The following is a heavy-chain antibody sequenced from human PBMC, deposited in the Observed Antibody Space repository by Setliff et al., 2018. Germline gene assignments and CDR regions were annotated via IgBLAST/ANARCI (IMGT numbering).Heavy chain of an antibody. Sequence: PSETLSLTCTVSGDSIRSSRYFWSWIRQPPGKGLEWIGEISHSGSTNYKPSLKSRVTLSLDTSKNQFSLKLNSVTAADTALYFCAREVAGTYHYFDPWGQGTLVTVSS. D-gene: IGHD6-19*01. CDR3: AREVAGTYHYFDP. CDR1: GDSIRSSRYF. J-gene: IGHJ5*02. CDR2: ISHSGST. V-gene: IGHV4-30-2*05.